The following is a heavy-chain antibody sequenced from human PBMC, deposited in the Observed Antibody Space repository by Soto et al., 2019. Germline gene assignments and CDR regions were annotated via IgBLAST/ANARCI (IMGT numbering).Heavy chain of an antibody. CDR2: ISGYNGNT. Sequence: QVQLVQSGAEVKKPGASVKVSCKASGYTFTSYGVSWVRQAPGQGLEWMGWISGYNGNTNYAQKLQGRVTMTTDTSTSTASVEPTSMRSEDTGVYYCASAGEYYYASGSPCSYGIDVWGQGIPVTVSS. V-gene: IGHV1-18*04. D-gene: IGHD3-10*01. CDR1: GYTFTSYG. J-gene: IGHJ6*02. CDR3: ASAGEYYYASGSPCSYGIDV.